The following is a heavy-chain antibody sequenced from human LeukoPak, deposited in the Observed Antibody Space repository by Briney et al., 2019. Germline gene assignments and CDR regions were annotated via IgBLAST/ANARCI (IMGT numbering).Heavy chain of an antibody. CDR3: ARGDGGSSTVPIYWFDS. J-gene: IGHJ5*01. Sequence: SETLSLTCTVSGGSVTTDYWGWIRQPPGKGLEWIGYFSYSGSTNYNPSLKSRVTISVDTSKNQFSLKLSSVTAADTAVYYCARGDGGSSTVPIYWFDSWGQGTLVTVSS. D-gene: IGHD4-17*01. CDR2: FSYSGST. CDR1: GGSVTTDY. V-gene: IGHV4-59*02.